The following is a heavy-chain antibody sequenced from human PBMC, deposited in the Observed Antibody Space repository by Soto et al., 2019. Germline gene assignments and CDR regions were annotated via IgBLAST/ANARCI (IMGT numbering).Heavy chain of an antibody. CDR1: GFTFSSYG. V-gene: IGHV3-30*03. Sequence: GGSLRLSCAASGFTFSSYGMHWVRQAPGKGLEWVALMSDDGSNKYYADSVKGRFTISRDNSKNTLYLQMNSLRAEDTAVYYCASGYCSGGTCFSFDYWGQGTLVTVSS. J-gene: IGHJ4*02. CDR2: MSDDGSNK. D-gene: IGHD2-15*01. CDR3: ASGYCSGGTCFSFDY.